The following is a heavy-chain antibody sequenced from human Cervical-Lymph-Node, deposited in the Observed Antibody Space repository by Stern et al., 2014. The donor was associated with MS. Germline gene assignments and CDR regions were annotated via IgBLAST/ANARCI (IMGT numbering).Heavy chain of an antibody. CDR3: ARDETRQVVSAMQF. D-gene: IGHD2-21*01. V-gene: IGHV3-30-3*01. Sequence: VHLVESGGGVVQPGRSLRLSCAGSGFTFDSYALHWVRQAPGKGLEWVAVISYDGINKYYTESVKGRFSMSRDNSKNMLYLQMTSLRTEDTAVYYCARDETRQVVSAMQFWGQGTMVTVS. J-gene: IGHJ3*01. CDR1: GFTFDSYA. CDR2: ISYDGINK.